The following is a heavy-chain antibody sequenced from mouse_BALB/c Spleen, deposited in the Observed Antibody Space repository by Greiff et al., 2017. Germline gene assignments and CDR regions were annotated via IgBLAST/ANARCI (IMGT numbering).Heavy chain of an antibody. J-gene: IGHJ3*01. D-gene: IGHD2-4*01. CDR3: ARGDYDGAWFAY. CDR2: IDPANGNT. V-gene: IGHV14-3*02. Sequence: EVQLQESGAELVKPGASVKLSCTASGFNIKDTYMHWVKQRPEQGLEWIGRIDPANGNTKYDPKFQGKATITADTSSNTAYLLLSSLTSEDTAVYYCARGDYDGAWFAYWGQGTLVTVSA. CDR1: GFNIKDTY.